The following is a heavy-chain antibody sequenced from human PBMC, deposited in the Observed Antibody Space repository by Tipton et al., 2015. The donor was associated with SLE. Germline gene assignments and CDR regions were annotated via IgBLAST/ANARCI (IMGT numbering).Heavy chain of an antibody. V-gene: IGHV4-39*02. CDR1: GGSISSTYYY. D-gene: IGHD6-6*01. CDR2: IYYTGTT. CDR3: ARLGVFRPY. J-gene: IGHJ4*02. Sequence: GLVKPSETLSLSCTVSGGSISSTYYYWGWIRQPPGKGLEWIGNIYYTGTTSHNPSLKSRVTMSVDTSKNHFSLKLSSVTAADTAIYYCARLGVFRPYWGQGVQVTVSS.